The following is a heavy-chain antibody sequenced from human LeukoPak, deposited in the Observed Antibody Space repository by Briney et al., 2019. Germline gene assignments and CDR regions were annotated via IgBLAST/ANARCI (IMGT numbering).Heavy chain of an antibody. CDR1: GGSFSGYY. Sequence: PSETLSLTCAVYGGSFSGYYWSWIRQPPGKGLEWIGEINHSGSTNYNPSLKSRVTISVDTSKNQFSLKLSSVTAADTAVYYCARLVVPAASYYDMDVWGKGITVTVCS. J-gene: IGHJ6*03. V-gene: IGHV4-34*01. CDR3: ARLVVPAASYYDMDV. D-gene: IGHD2-2*01. CDR2: INHSGST.